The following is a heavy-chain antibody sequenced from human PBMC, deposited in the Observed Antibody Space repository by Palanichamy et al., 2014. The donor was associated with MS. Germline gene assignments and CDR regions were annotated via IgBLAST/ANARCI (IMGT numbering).Heavy chain of an antibody. J-gene: IGHJ4*02. Sequence: EVQLLESGGGLVQPGGSLRLSCEVSGFPFLSYAMTWVRQAPGEGLEWVSSVSGTGGDSHYADSVKGRFIISRDNSKDTLYLQMDSLRVEDTAIYYCAKDIAGTGWFPFDFWGQGTLVIVSS. CDR2: VSGTGGDS. V-gene: IGHV3-23*01. CDR3: AKDIAGTGWFPFDF. D-gene: IGHD6-19*01. CDR1: GFPFLSYA.